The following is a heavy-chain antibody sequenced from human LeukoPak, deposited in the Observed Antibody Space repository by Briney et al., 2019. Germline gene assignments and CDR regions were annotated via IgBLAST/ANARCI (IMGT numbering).Heavy chain of an antibody. V-gene: IGHV3-23*01. J-gene: IGHJ4*02. CDR1: GFTFNSYA. Sequence: GGSLRLSCAASGFTFNSYAMSWVRQAPGKGLEWVSAISGSGVSTYYEDSVKGRFTISRDNSKNTLYLQMNSLRDEDTAVYYCAKVPYYDSSGYCDYWGQGTLVTVSS. CDR3: AKVPYYDSSGYCDY. CDR2: ISGSGVST. D-gene: IGHD3-22*01.